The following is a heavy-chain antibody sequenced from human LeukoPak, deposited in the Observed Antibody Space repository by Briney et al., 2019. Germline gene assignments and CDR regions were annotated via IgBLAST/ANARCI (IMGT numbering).Heavy chain of an antibody. CDR2: SSWIEGST. J-gene: IGHJ4*02. D-gene: IGHD7-27*01. CDR1: GFTFDDYA. CDR3: VRSRAASLGYFDS. Sequence: PGGSLRLSCAVSGFTFDDYALHWVRQVPGKGLEWVSFSSWIEGSTDYLDSVRGRFSISRDNSKNSLYLEMNRLRLEDTALYYCVRSRAASLGYFDSWGQGTLVTVSS. V-gene: IGHV3-43D*03.